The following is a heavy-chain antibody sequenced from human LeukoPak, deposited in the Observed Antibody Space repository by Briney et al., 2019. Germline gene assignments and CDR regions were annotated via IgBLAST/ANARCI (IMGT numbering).Heavy chain of an antibody. D-gene: IGHD1-26*01. J-gene: IGHJ4*02. Sequence: GGSLRPSCAASGFTFSSYEMHWVRQAPGKGLEWVAFILYDGSKKYFADSVKGRFTISRDNSKNTLYLQMNSLRAEDTAVYYCAREVSGSYFDYWGQGTLVTVSS. CDR1: GFTFSSYE. CDR3: AREVSGSYFDY. CDR2: ILYDGSKK. V-gene: IGHV3-30*04.